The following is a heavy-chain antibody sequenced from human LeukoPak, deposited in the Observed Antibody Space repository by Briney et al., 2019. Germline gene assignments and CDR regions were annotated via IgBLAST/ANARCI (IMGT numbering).Heavy chain of an antibody. CDR3: VKDQGECPGSRCYLRFLEY. CDR1: GFNFSIYG. Sequence: GGSLRLSCAASGFNFSIYGMHWVRQAPGKGLEWVTFVRYDQSATVYADSVQGRFAISRDNSKNTVYLQMNSLRDEDTALYFCVKDQGECPGSRCYLRFLEYWGQGTLVIVSS. V-gene: IGHV3-30*02. J-gene: IGHJ4*02. CDR2: VRYDQSAT. D-gene: IGHD3-3*01.